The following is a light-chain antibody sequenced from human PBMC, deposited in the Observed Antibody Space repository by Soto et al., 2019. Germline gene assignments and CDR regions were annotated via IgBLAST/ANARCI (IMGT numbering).Light chain of an antibody. Sequence: EIVLTQSPATLSLSPGERATLSCRASQSVGSYLAWFQQRPGQAPRLVIHDASKRATGIPARFSGSGSGTEFTLTISSLQSEDFAVYYCQQANDWPPTFGQGTRV. CDR1: QSVGSY. V-gene: IGKV3-11*01. J-gene: IGKJ1*01. CDR3: QQANDWPPT. CDR2: DAS.